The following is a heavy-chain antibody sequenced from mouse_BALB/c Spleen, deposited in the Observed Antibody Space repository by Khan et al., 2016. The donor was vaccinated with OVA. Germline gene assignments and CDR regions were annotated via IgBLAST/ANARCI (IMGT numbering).Heavy chain of an antibody. Sequence: EVKLLESGPGLVKPSQTVSLTCTVTGISITSGNYRWSWIRQFPGNKLEWIGNIYYSGTVTYNPSLTSRTTITSDTSKNEFILVMNSLTAEDTATYYCARDYGSLYWYFDVWGAGTTVTVSS. CDR3: ARDYGSLYWYFDV. D-gene: IGHD1-1*01. V-gene: IGHV3-5*02. CDR2: IYYSGTV. CDR1: GISITSGNYR. J-gene: IGHJ1*01.